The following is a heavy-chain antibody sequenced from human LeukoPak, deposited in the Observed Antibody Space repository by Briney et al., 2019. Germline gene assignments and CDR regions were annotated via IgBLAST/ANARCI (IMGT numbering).Heavy chain of an antibody. CDR2: IYHSGST. CDR1: GGSLSGYY. D-gene: IGHD3-16*01. J-gene: IGHJ4*02. V-gene: IGHV4-38-2*02. Sequence: SETLSLTCTVSGGSLSGYYWTWIRQPPGKGLEWIGSIYHSGSTYYNPSLKSRVTISVDTSKNQFSLKLSSVTAADTAVYYCARHAGENSDFDYWGQGTLVTVSS. CDR3: ARHAGENSDFDY.